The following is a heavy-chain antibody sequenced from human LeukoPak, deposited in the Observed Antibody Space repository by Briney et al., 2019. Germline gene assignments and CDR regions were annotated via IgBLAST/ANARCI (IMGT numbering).Heavy chain of an antibody. J-gene: IGHJ4*02. CDR3: ARAPRPYYYDSSGYYLDY. CDR2: IYYSGST. Sequence: SETLSLTCAVYGGSFSSYYWSWIRQPPGKGLEWIGYIYYSGSTNYNPSLKSRVTISVDTSKNQFSLKLSSVTAADTAVYYCARAPRPYYYDSSGYYLDYWGQGTLVTVSS. D-gene: IGHD3-22*01. V-gene: IGHV4-59*01. CDR1: GGSFSSYY.